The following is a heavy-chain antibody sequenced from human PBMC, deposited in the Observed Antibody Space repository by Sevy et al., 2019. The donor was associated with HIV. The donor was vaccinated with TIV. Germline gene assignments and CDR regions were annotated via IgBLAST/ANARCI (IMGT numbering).Heavy chain of an antibody. D-gene: IGHD6-6*01. CDR2: IYYSGST. CDR1: GGSISSGDYY. CDR3: ARDGKELAARSDNWFDP. V-gene: IGHV4-30-4*01. J-gene: IGHJ5*02. Sequence: SETLSLTCTVSGGSISSGDYYWSWIRQLPGKGLEWIRYIYYSGSTYYNPSLKSRVTISVDTSKYQFSLKLSSVTAADTAVYYCARDGKELAARSDNWFDPWGQGTLVTVSS.